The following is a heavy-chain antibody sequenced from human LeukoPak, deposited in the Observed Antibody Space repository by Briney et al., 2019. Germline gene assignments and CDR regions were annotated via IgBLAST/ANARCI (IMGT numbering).Heavy chain of an antibody. CDR1: GGSISSGGYY. Sequence: SETLSLTCTVSGGSISSGGYYWSWIRQHPGKGLEWIGYIYYSGSTYYNPSLKSRVTISVDTSKNQFSLKPSSVTAADTAVYYCARERESLVEMATTYYFDYWGQGTLVTVSS. D-gene: IGHD5-12*01. CDR3: ARERESLVEMATTYYFDY. CDR2: IYYSGST. V-gene: IGHV4-31*03. J-gene: IGHJ4*02.